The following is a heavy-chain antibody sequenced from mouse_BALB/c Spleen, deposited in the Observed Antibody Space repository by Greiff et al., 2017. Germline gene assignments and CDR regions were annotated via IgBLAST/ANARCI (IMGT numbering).Heavy chain of an antibody. Sequence: EVMLVESGGGLVKPGGSLKLSCAASGFTFSSYAMSWVRQSPEKRLEWVAEISSGGSYTYYPDTVTGRFTISRDNAKNTLYLEMSSLRSEDTAMYYCARRGYGNYDYYAMDYWGQGTSVTVSS. CDR3: ARRGYGNYDYYAMDY. CDR1: GFTFSSYA. J-gene: IGHJ4*01. CDR2: ISSGGSYT. D-gene: IGHD2-1*01. V-gene: IGHV5-9-4*01.